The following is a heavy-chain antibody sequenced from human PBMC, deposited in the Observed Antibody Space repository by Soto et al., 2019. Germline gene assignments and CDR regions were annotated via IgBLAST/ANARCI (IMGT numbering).Heavy chain of an antibody. CDR3: ARHSHDYGDYLPLVYYYYYMDV. D-gene: IGHD4-17*01. J-gene: IGHJ6*03. V-gene: IGHV4-59*08. CDR2: IYYSGST. CDR1: GGSISSYY. Sequence: SETLSLTCTVSGGSISSYYWSWIRQPPGKGLEWIGYIYYSGSTNYNPSLKSRVTISVDTSKNQFSLKLSSVTAADTAVYYCARHSHDYGDYLPLVYYYYYMDVWGKGTTVTVSS.